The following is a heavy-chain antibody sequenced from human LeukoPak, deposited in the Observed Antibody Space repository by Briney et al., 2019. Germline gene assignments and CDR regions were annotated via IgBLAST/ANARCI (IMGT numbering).Heavy chain of an antibody. CDR3: AKDPPYYDFWSGYYTGGDDAFDI. CDR2: FSGSGGSH. CDR1: GFTFSSYA. D-gene: IGHD3-3*01. Sequence: GGSLRLSCAASGFTFSSYAMSWFGKPPGKGLDGASPFSGSGGSHSYADSVKGRFTISRDNSKNTLYLQMNSLRAEDTAVYYCAKDPPYYDFWSGYYTGGDDAFDIWGQGTMVTVSS. V-gene: IGHV3-23*01. J-gene: IGHJ3*02.